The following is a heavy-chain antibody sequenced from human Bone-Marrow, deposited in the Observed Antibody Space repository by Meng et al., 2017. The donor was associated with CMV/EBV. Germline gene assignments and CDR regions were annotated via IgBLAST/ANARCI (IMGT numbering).Heavy chain of an antibody. CDR3: ARGLDTVMFIDNWFDP. D-gene: IGHD5-18*01. V-gene: IGHV5-51*01. CDR1: GYSFTSYW. Sequence: GGSLRLSCKGFGYSFTSYWIGWLRQMPGKGLEWMGIINPRDSDTRYSPSFQGQVTISADKSINTAYLHWRSLKASDTAIYYCARGLDTVMFIDNWFDPWGQGTLVTVSS. CDR2: INPRDSDT. J-gene: IGHJ5*02.